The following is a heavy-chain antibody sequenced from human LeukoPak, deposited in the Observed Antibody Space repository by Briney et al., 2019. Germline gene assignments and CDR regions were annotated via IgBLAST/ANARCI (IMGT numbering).Heavy chain of an antibody. CDR1: GFTFSSYG. CDR3: ARHDYGGNSGDY. D-gene: IGHD4-23*01. Sequence: GGSLRLSCAASGFTFSSYGMNWVRQTPGKGPEWVSYIGTSSSTIYYADSVKGRFTISRDSAKNSLYLQMNSLRDEDTAVYYCARHDYGGNSGDYWGQGTLVTVSS. CDR2: IGTSSSTI. J-gene: IGHJ4*02. V-gene: IGHV3-48*02.